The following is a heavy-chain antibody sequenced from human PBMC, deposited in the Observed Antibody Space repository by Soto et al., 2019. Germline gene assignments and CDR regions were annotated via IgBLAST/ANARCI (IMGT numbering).Heavy chain of an antibody. CDR1: GFTFSSYS. CDR2: ISSSSSTI. V-gene: IGHV3-48*02. Sequence: GGSLRLSCAASGFTFSSYSMNWVRQAPGKGLEWVSYISSSSSTIYYADSVKGRSTISRDNAKNSLYLQMNSLRDEDTAVYYCARDPFPYYYDSSGYYSGPEYFQHWGQDTLVTISS. CDR3: ARDPFPYYYDSSGYYSGPEYFQH. J-gene: IGHJ1*01. D-gene: IGHD3-22*01.